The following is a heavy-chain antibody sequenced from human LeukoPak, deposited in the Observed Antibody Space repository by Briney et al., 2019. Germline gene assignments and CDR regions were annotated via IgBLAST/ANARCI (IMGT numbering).Heavy chain of an antibody. CDR1: GYTFTSYD. Sequence: EASVKVSCKASGYTFTSYDISWVRQAPGQGLEWMGCINGYSGNTNYAQKFQGRVTMTTDISTSTAYMELRSLRSDDTAVYFCARESTSRDDPWGQGTLVTVYS. J-gene: IGHJ5*02. D-gene: IGHD2/OR15-2a*01. CDR3: ARESTSRDDP. CDR2: INGYSGNT. V-gene: IGHV1-18*01.